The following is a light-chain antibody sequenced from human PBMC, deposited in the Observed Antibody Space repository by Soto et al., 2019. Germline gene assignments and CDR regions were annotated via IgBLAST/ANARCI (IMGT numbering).Light chain of an antibody. J-gene: IGKJ5*01. CDR2: DAS. CDR1: QSLTGW. CDR3: QQYKSNPIT. V-gene: IGKV1-5*01. Sequence: DIQMTQSPSTLSASVGDRVIITCRASQSLTGWLAWYQQKPGKAPKVLIYDASCLESGVPSRFSGSGFGTEFTLTISSLQPDDFATYYCQQYKSNPITFGQGTRLDIK.